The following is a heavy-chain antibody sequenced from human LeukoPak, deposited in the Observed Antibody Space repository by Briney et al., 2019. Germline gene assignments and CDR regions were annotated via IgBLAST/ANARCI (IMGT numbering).Heavy chain of an antibody. J-gene: IGHJ6*02. CDR3: ASTYDFWSGYPALYYYYYGMDV. Sequence: PGGSLRLSCAASGFTFSSYAMHWVRQAPGKGLEWVAVISYDGSNKYYADSVKGRFTISRGNSKNTLYLQMNSLRAEDTAVYYCASTYDFWSGYPALYYYYYGMDVWGQGTTVTVSS. V-gene: IGHV3-30-3*01. CDR2: ISYDGSNK. CDR1: GFTFSSYA. D-gene: IGHD3-3*01.